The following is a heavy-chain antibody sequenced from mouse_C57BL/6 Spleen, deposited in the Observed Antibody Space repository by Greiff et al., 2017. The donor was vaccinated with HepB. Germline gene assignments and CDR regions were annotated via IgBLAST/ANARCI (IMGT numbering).Heavy chain of an antibody. CDR3: ARWGRGNDY. Sequence: QVQLKESGAELVRPGTSVKVSCKASGYAFTNYLIEWVKQRPGQGLEWIGVINTGSGGTNYNEKFKGKETLTADKSSSTAYMQLSSLTSEDSAVYFCARWGRGNDYWGQGTTLTVSS. CDR1: GYAFTNYL. V-gene: IGHV1-54*01. D-gene: IGHD2-1*01. J-gene: IGHJ2*01. CDR2: INTGSGGT.